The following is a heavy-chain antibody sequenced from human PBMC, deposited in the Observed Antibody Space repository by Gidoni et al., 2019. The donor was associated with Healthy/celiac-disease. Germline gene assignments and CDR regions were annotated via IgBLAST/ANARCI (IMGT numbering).Heavy chain of an antibody. CDR2: ISYDGSNK. Sequence: QVQLVESGGGVVQPGRSLRLSCAASGFTFSSYGMHWVRQAPGKGLEWVAVISYDGSNKYYADSVKGRFTISRDNSKNTLYLQMNSLRAEDTAVYYCAKDLGDCSGGSCYDFDYWGQGTLVTVSS. V-gene: IGHV3-30*18. D-gene: IGHD2-15*01. CDR3: AKDLGDCSGGSCYDFDY. J-gene: IGHJ4*02. CDR1: GFTFSSYG.